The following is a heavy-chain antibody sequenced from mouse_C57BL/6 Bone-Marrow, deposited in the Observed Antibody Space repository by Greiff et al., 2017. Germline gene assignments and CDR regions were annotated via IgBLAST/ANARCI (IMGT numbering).Heavy chain of an antibody. V-gene: IGHV1-52*01. Sequence: QVQLQQPGAELVRPGSSVKLSCKASGYTFTSYWMHWVKQRPIQGLEWIGNIDPSDSETHYNQKFKDKATLTVDKSSSTAYMQLSSLTSEASAVYYCAGIYYGNPHWYFDVWGTGTTVTVSS. D-gene: IGHD2-1*01. J-gene: IGHJ1*03. CDR3: AGIYYGNPHWYFDV. CDR2: IDPSDSET. CDR1: GYTFTSYW.